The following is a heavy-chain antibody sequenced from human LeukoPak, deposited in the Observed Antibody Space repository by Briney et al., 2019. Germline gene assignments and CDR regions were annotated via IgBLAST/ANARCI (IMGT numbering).Heavy chain of an antibody. CDR3: ASATNDYYYYMDV. Sequence: ASVKVSCKASGYTFTDYHIHWVRQAPGQGLEWMGWINPNSGGTNYAQKFQGWVTMTRDTSISTAYMELSRLRSDDTAVYYCASATNDYYYYMDVWGKGTTVTVSS. CDR2: INPNSGGT. CDR1: GYTFTDYH. J-gene: IGHJ6*03. V-gene: IGHV1-2*04.